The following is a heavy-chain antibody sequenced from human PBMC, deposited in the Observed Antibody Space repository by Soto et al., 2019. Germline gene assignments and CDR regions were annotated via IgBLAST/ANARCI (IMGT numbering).Heavy chain of an antibody. V-gene: IGHV3-23*01. Sequence: LRLSCAASGFTFSSYAMSWVRQAPGKGLEWVSAISGSGGSTYYADSVKGRFTISRDNSKNTLYLQMNSLRAEDTAVYYCAKDWGGTTVTTFRWFDPWGQGTLVTVSS. CDR3: AKDWGGTTVTTFRWFDP. D-gene: IGHD4-4*01. CDR2: ISGSGGST. CDR1: GFTFSSYA. J-gene: IGHJ5*02.